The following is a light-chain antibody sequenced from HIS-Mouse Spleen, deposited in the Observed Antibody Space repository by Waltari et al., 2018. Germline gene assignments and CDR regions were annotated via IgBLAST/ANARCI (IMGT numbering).Light chain of an antibody. J-gene: IGLJ3*02. CDR2: DNN. CDR3: GTWDSSLSAGRWV. CDR1: SSNIGNHY. V-gene: IGLV1-51*01. Sequence: QSVLTQPPSVSAAPGQKVTISCSGSSSNIGNHYVSRYPQLPGTAPKLLIYDNNKRPSGIPDRFSGSKSGTSATLGITGLQTGDEADYYCGTWDSSLSAGRWVFGGGTKLTVL.